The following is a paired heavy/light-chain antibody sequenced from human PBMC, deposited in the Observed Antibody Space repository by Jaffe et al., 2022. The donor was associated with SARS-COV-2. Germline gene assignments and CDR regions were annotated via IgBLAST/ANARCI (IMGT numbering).Light chain of an antibody. J-gene: IGKJ2*01. V-gene: IGKV3-15*01. Sequence: EIVMTQSPATLSVSPGERATLSCRASQSVSSNLAWYQQKLGQAPRLLIYGASTRATGIPARFSGSGSGTEFTLTISSLQSEDFAVYFCQQYNNWYTFGQGTKLEIK. CDR3: QQYNNWYT. CDR1: QSVSSN. CDR2: GAS.
Heavy chain of an antibody. Sequence: QVQLVESGGGVVQPGRSLRLSCAASGFTFSSLGMHWVRQAPVKGLEWVAVISFDGNNQYYADSVKGRFSISRDNYKNTVYLQMNSLRAEDTAVYYCAKEGYGGSAWYWFDPWGQGTLVTVSS. D-gene: IGHD6-19*01. CDR1: GFTFSSLG. CDR2: ISFDGNNQ. CDR3: AKEGYGGSAWYWFDP. V-gene: IGHV3-30*18. J-gene: IGHJ5*02.